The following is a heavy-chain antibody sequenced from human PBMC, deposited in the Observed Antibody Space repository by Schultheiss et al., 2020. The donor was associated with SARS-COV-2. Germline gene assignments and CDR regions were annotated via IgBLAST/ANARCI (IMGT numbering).Heavy chain of an antibody. V-gene: IGHV3-21*01. Sequence: GESLKISCAASGFTFSSYAMSWVRQAPGKGLEWVSSISSSSSYIYYADSVKGRFTISRDNAKNSLYLQMNSLRAEDTAVYYCAKRGGDGAFDIWGQGTMVTVSS. D-gene: IGHD3-16*01. CDR2: ISSSSSYI. CDR1: GFTFSSYA. J-gene: IGHJ3*02. CDR3: AKRGGDGAFDI.